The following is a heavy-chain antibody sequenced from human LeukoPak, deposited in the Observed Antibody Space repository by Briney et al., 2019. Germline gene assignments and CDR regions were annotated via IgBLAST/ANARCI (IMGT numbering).Heavy chain of an antibody. Sequence: PGGSLRLSCAASGFTLNTNDMNWVRQAPGKGLEWIGYIYTSGSTNYNPSLKSRVTISVDTSKNQFSLKLSSVTAADTAVYYCARHARTAMAQEGYFDYWGQGTLVTVSS. CDR2: IYTSGST. V-gene: IGHV4-4*09. J-gene: IGHJ4*02. CDR3: ARHARTAMAQEGYFDY. D-gene: IGHD5-18*01. CDR1: GFTLNTND.